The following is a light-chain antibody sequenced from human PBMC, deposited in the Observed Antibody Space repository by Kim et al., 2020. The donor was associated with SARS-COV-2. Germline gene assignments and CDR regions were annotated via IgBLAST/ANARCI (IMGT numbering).Light chain of an antibody. CDR1: QTVSGTY. CDR2: GAS. CDR3: QQYGSSPLA. J-gene: IGKJ4*01. Sequence: EIVLTQSPGTLSLSPGERVTLSCRASQTVSGTYLAWYQHKPGQGPRLLIHGASSRATGIPDRFSGSGSGTDFTLTISRLEPEDFAVYYCQQYGSSPLAFGGGTKVDIK. V-gene: IGKV3-20*01.